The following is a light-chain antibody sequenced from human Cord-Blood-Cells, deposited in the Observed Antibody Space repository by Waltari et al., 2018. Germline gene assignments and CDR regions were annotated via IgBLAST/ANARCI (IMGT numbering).Light chain of an antibody. CDR2: STN. CDR1: SGSVSTSYY. Sequence: QTVVTQEPSFSVSPGGTVTLTCGLSSGSVSTSYYPSWYQQTPGQAPRPVIYSTNPRSSGVPDRFSGSILGNKAALTITGAQADDESDYYCVLYMGSGIWVFGGGTKLTVL. V-gene: IGLV8-61*01. J-gene: IGLJ3*02. CDR3: VLYMGSGIWV.